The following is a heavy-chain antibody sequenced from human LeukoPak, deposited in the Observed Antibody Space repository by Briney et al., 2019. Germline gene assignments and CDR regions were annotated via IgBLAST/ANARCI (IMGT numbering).Heavy chain of an antibody. CDR2: FDPEDGET. CDR3: ATSPYGSGSYYSGGWFDP. J-gene: IGHJ5*02. CDR1: GYTLTELS. D-gene: IGHD3-10*01. V-gene: IGHV1-24*01. Sequence: ASVKVSCKVSGYTLTELSMHWVRQAPGKGLEWMGGFDPEDGETIYAQKFQGRVTMTEDSSTDTAYMELSSLRSEDTAVYYCATSPYGSGSYYSGGWFDPWGQGTLVTVSS.